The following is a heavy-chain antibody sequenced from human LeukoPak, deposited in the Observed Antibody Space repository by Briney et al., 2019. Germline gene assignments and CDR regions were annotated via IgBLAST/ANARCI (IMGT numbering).Heavy chain of an antibody. D-gene: IGHD1-7*01. CDR2: ISAYNGNT. Sequence: GASVKVSCKAYGYTFTSYGISWVRQAPGQGLEWMGWISAYNGNTNYAQKLQGRVTMTTDTSTSTAYMELRSLRSDDTAVYYCARDGVGITGTSRWFDPWGQGTLVTVSS. CDR1: GYTFTSYG. V-gene: IGHV1-18*01. J-gene: IGHJ5*02. CDR3: ARDGVGITGTSRWFDP.